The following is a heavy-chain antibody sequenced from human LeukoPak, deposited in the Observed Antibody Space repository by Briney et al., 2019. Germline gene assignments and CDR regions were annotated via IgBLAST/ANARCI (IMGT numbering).Heavy chain of an antibody. V-gene: IGHV4-34*01. Sequence: SETLSLTCAVYGGSFSGYYWSWNRQPPGKGLEWIGEINHSGSTNYNPSLKSRVTISVDTSKNQFSLKLSSVTAADTAVYYCARGEAYYYDSSGYPHFDYWGQGTLVTVSS. J-gene: IGHJ4*02. CDR2: INHSGST. CDR1: GGSFSGYY. CDR3: ARGEAYYYDSSGYPHFDY. D-gene: IGHD3-22*01.